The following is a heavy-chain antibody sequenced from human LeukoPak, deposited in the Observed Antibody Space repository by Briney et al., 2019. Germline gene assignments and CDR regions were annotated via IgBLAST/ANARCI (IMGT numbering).Heavy chain of an antibody. CDR3: AKDVLDNVVDY. CDR1: GFTFSNYA. V-gene: IGHV3-23*01. Sequence: GGSLRLSCAPSGFTFSNYAMTWVRQAPGRGLEWVSSISGSGSSSHYADSVKGRFTVSRDNSKNTLHLQMNSLRAADTAVYYCAKDVLDNVVDYWGQGTLVAVSS. CDR2: ISGSGSSS. J-gene: IGHJ4*02. D-gene: IGHD3-16*01.